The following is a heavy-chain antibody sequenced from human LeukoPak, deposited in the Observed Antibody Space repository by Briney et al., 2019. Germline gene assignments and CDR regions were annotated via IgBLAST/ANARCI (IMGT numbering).Heavy chain of an antibody. D-gene: IGHD2-15*01. Sequence: GGSPRLSCAASGFTFSSCGMHWIRQAPGKGLEWVAVISYDGSNKYYADSVKGRFTISRDNSKNTLYLQMNSLRAEDTAVYYCAKDIKCSGGSCYYGMDVWGQGTTVTVSS. CDR3: AKDIKCSGGSCYYGMDV. J-gene: IGHJ6*02. CDR1: GFTFSSCG. V-gene: IGHV3-30*18. CDR2: ISYDGSNK.